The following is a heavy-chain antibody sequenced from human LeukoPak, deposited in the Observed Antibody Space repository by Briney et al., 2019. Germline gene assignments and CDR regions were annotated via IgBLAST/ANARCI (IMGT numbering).Heavy chain of an antibody. CDR3: ASAGYCSSTSCSYFDY. V-gene: IGHV4-39*01. Sequence: SETLSLTCTVSGGSISSSSYYWGWIRQPPGKGLEWIGSIYYSGSTNYNPSLKSRVTISVDKSKNQFSLKLSSVTAADTAVYYCASAGYCSSTSCSYFDYWGQGTLVTVSS. J-gene: IGHJ4*02. CDR2: IYYSGST. D-gene: IGHD2-2*01. CDR1: GGSISSSSYY.